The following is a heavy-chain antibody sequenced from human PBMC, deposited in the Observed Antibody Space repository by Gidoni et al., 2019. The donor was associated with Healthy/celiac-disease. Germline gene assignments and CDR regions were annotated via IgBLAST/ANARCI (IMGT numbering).Heavy chain of an antibody. V-gene: IGHV3-23*01. J-gene: IGHJ3*02. CDR3: AKVRGLGYCSSTSCPDAFDI. CDR2: ISGSGGST. CDR1: GFTFSSYA. D-gene: IGHD2-2*01. Sequence: EVQLLESGGGLVQPGGSLRLSCAASGFTFSSYAMSWVRQAPGKGLEWVSAISGSGGSTYYADSVKGRFTISRDNSKNTLYLQMNSLRAEDTAVYYCAKVRGLGYCSSTSCPDAFDIWGQGTMVTVSS.